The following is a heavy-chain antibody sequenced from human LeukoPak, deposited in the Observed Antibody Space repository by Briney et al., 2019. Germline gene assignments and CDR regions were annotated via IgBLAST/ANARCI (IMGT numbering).Heavy chain of an antibody. CDR3: ARGHYNGSGSHYRLDH. V-gene: IGHV4-34*01. CDR2: INHSGST. J-gene: IGHJ4*02. D-gene: IGHD3-10*01. Sequence: SETLSLTCAVYGGSFSGYYWSWIRQPPGKGLEWIGEINHSGSTNYNPSLKSRVTISVDTSKNQFSLKLSSVTAADTAVYYCARGHYNGSGSHYRLDHWGQGTLVTVSS. CDR1: GGSFSGYY.